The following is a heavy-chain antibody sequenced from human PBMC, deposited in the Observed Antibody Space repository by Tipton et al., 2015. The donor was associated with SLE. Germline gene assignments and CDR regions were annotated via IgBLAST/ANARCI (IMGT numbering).Heavy chain of an antibody. CDR2: IVPIFGKA. V-gene: IGHV1-69*13. J-gene: IGHJ4*02. D-gene: IGHD3-3*01. Sequence: QSGAEVKKPGSSVRVSCKASGGTFRSFTMGWVRQAPGQGLEWMGGIVPIFGKALYAPRFQGRVSITADESTTTAYMKLSSLRSDDTAVYYCARFHRVRADLDHWGQGTLVTVSS. CDR1: GGTFRSFT. CDR3: ARFHRVRADLDH.